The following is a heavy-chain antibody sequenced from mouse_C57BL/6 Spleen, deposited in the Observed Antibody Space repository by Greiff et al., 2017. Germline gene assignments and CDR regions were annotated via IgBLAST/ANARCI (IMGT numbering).Heavy chain of an antibody. J-gene: IGHJ1*03. CDR3: ARWSYYVSSHDV. CDR1: GYTFTSYW. V-gene: IGHV1-64*01. D-gene: IGHD1-1*01. CDR2: IHPNSGST. Sequence: QVQLQQPGAELVKPGASVKLSCKASGYTFTSYWMHWVKQRPGQGLEWIGMIHPNSGSTNYNEKFKSKATLTVDKSSSTAYMQLSSLTSEDSAVYYCARWSYYVSSHDVWGTGTTVTVSS.